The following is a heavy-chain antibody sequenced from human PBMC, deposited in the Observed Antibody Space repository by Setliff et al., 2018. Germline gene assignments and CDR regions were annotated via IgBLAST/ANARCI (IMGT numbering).Heavy chain of an antibody. CDR1: GGTFSNIG. CDR2: IIPLFGTT. V-gene: IGHV1-69*05. J-gene: IGHJ6*03. Sequence: SVKVSCKASGGTFSNIGISWVRQAPGQGLEWMGGIIPLFGTTNYAQEFQGRVTITTDESTNTAYMELSSLRFEDTAVYYCAREGVDTRSSTDYRYYMDVWGKGTTVTVSS. CDR3: AREGVDTRSSTDYRYYMDV. D-gene: IGHD5-18*01.